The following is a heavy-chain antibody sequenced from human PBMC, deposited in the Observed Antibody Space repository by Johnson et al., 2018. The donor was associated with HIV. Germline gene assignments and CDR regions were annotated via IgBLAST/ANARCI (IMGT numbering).Heavy chain of an antibody. CDR3: AKDNPRLGGAFDI. CDR1: GFTFSNAW. CDR2: IKSKPDGGTT. J-gene: IGHJ3*02. D-gene: IGHD3-16*01. V-gene: IGHV3-15*01. Sequence: MQLVESGGGLVKPGGSLRLSCAASGFTFSNAWMSWVRQAPGKGLEWVGRIKSKPDGGTTDYAAPVKGRFTISRDDSKNTLYLQMNSLKTEDTAVYYCAKDNPRLGGAFDIWGQGTMVTVSS.